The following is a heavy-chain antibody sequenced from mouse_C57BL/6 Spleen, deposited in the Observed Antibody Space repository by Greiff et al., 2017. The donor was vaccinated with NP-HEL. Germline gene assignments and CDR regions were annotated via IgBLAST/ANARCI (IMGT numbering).Heavy chain of an antibody. D-gene: IGHD1-1*01. J-gene: IGHJ2*01. V-gene: IGHV1-81*01. CDR2: IYPRSGNT. CDR1: GYTFTSYG. Sequence: QVQLKQSGAELARPGASVKLSCKASGYTFTSYGISWVKQRTGQGLEWIGEIYPRSGNTYYNEKCKGKATLTADKSSSTAYMELRSLTSEDSAVYFCAPIYYYGSLDYWGQGTTLTVSS. CDR3: APIYYYGSLDY.